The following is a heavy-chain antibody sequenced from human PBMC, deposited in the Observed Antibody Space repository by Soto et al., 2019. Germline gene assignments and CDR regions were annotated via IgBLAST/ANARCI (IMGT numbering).Heavy chain of an antibody. J-gene: IGHJ6*03. D-gene: IGHD1-1*01. Sequence: PGESLKISCKGSGYSFTSYWIGWVRQMPGKGLEWMGIIYPGDSDTRYSPSFQGQVTISADKSISTAYLQWSSLKASDTAMYYCARQIEGVGGRDYYYFMYFCGKGTTVTGSS. V-gene: IGHV5-51*01. CDR3: ARQIEGVGGRDYYYFMYF. CDR1: GYSFTSYW. CDR2: IYPGDSDT.